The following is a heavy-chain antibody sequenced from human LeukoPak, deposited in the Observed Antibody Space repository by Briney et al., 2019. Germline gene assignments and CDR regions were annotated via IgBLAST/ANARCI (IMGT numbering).Heavy chain of an antibody. Sequence: GGSLRLSCAASGFTFSDYFMTWIRQAPGKGLEWVSYISSSDGTIYYADSVKGRFTISRDNAKNSLYLQMNSLRAEDSAVYYCARHLFRQWPIFDYWGQGTLVTVSS. CDR1: GFTFSDYF. CDR2: ISSSDGTI. D-gene: IGHD6-19*01. V-gene: IGHV3-11*01. CDR3: ARHLFRQWPIFDY. J-gene: IGHJ4*02.